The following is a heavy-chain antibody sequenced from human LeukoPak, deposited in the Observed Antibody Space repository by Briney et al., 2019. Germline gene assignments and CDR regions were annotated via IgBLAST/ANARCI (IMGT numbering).Heavy chain of an antibody. D-gene: IGHD5-18*01. CDR3: AKDDLFRYSYGYSIPE. V-gene: IGHV3-7*01. Sequence: GGSLRLSCAASGFTFSGYWMNWLRQAPGKGLEWVANIKEDGSEEYYVDSVKGRFTISRDNAKNSLYLQMNSLRAEDTAVYYCAKDDLFRYSYGYSIPEWGQGTLVTVSS. CDR1: GFTFSGYW. CDR2: IKEDGSEE. J-gene: IGHJ4*02.